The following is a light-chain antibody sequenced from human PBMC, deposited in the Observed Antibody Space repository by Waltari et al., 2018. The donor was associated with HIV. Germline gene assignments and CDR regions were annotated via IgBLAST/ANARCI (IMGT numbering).Light chain of an antibody. V-gene: IGKV2D-29*01. CDR3: MQSRQVPLT. CDR2: ESS. Sequence: DIVMTQTPLSLSVTPGPPASISCKSSQSLLFSDGKTYLSWYMHKPGQTPQLLIYESSNRFSGVPDRFSGSGSGTDFTLKISRVEADDVGVYYCMQSRQVPLTFGGGTKVEIK. CDR1: QSLLFSDGKTY. J-gene: IGKJ4*01.